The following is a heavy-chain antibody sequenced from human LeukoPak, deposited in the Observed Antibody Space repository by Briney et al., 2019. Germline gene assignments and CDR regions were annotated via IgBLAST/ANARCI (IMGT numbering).Heavy chain of an antibody. V-gene: IGHV7-4-1*02. Sequence: GASVKVSYKASGYTFTSYAMNWVRQAPGQGLEWMGWINTNTGNPTYAQGFTGRCVFSLDTSVSTAYLQISSLKAEDTAVYYCARVARSVLRYFDWLSPYDYWGQGTRVTVSS. D-gene: IGHD3-9*01. CDR2: INTNTGNP. CDR1: GYTFTSYA. CDR3: ARVARSVLRYFDWLSPYDY. J-gene: IGHJ4*02.